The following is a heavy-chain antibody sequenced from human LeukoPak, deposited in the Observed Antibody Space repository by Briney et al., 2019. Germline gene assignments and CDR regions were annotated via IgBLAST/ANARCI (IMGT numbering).Heavy chain of an antibody. Sequence: PGGSLRLSCAASGFTFSSYEMNWVRQAPGKGLGWVSYISSGSTIYDADSVKGRFTISRDNAKNSLYLQMNSLRAEDTAVYYCARESIAVAGAPFDYWGQGTLVTVSS. D-gene: IGHD6-19*01. CDR2: ISSGSTI. CDR1: GFTFSSYE. CDR3: ARESIAVAGAPFDY. V-gene: IGHV3-48*03. J-gene: IGHJ4*02.